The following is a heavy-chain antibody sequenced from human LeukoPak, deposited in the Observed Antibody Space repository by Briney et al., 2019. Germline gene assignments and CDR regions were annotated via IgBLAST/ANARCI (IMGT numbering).Heavy chain of an antibody. CDR3: ARDKDWICRNGLCFTGYPEY. CDR2: IKQDGSEK. CDR1: GFTFTTYW. D-gene: IGHD2-8*01. V-gene: IGHV3-7*01. J-gene: IGHJ4*02. Sequence: GGSLRLSFTTSGFTFTTYWMSWVRQAPGKGLEWVANIKQDGSEKHYVDSVRGRFTISRDNAKNSVYLQIDSLRAEDTAVFYCARDKDWICRNGLCFTGYPEYWGRGTPVTVSS.